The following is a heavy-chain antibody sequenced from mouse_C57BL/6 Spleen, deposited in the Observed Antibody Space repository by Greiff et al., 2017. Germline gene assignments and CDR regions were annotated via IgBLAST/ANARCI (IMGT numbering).Heavy chain of an antibody. J-gene: IGHJ3*01. CDR2: ISDGGSYT. V-gene: IGHV5-4*03. Sequence: EVMLVESGGGLVKPGGSLKLSCAASGFTFSSYAMSWVRQTPEKRLEWVATISDGGSYTYYPDNVKGRFTISRDNAKNNLYLQMSHLKSEDTAMYYCARSFYGSSYDWFAYRGQGTLVTVSA. D-gene: IGHD1-1*01. CDR3: ARSFYGSSYDWFAY. CDR1: GFTFSSYA.